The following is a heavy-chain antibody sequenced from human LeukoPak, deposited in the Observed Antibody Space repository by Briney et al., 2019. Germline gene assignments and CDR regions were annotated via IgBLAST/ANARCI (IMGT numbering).Heavy chain of an antibody. D-gene: IGHD3-22*01. Sequence: PSETLSLTCSVSGGSVSSYYWSWIWQPPGKGLEWIGFFHDGGSTNYNPSFKSRVTISVDTSKNQVYLKLNSVTAADTAVYFCAKFYFDSSGYYDVFDIWGQGTMVTVSS. CDR3: AKFYFDSSGYYDVFDI. V-gene: IGHV4-59*02. CDR1: GGSVSSYY. CDR2: FHDGGST. J-gene: IGHJ3*02.